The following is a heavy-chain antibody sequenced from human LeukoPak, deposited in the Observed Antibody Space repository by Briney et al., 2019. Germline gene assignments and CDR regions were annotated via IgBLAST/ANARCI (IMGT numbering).Heavy chain of an antibody. D-gene: IGHD6-19*01. V-gene: IGHV4-39*01. CDR3: ATHGAAVAGGFDP. Sequence: PSETLSLTCTVSGSSISNSGYYWGWIRQPPGKGLEWIATIYYSGSTYYNPSLKSRVTMSADTSKNQFSLNLISVTASDTAVYYCATHGAAVAGGFDPWGQGTLVTVSS. J-gene: IGHJ5*02. CDR2: IYYSGST. CDR1: GSSISNSGYY.